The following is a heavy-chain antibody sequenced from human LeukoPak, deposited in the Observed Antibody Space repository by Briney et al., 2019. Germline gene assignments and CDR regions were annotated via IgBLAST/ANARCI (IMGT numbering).Heavy chain of an antibody. J-gene: IGHJ4*02. Sequence: GGSLRLSCAASGFTFSNAWMSWVRQAPGRGLEWVGRIKRKGDDGTIDYAAPVKGRLSISRDDSKNTLCLQMNSLKSEDTAVYYCTAGTGRSDFDYWGQGTLVTVSS. CDR2: IKRKGDDGTI. D-gene: IGHD3/OR15-3a*01. CDR3: TAGTGRSDFDY. V-gene: IGHV3-15*01. CDR1: GFTFSNAW.